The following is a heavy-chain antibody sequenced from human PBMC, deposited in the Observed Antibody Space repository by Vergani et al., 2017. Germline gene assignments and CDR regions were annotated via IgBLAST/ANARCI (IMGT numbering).Heavy chain of an antibody. CDR3: VGGSSSTFDF. CDR2: MSPNSGNT. J-gene: IGHJ4*02. Sequence: QVQLVQSGAEVRKPGASVKVSCKASGYTFIHYDISWVRQASGQGLEWMGWMSPNSGNTGYAQKFQGRITMTRDTSISTAFMELSSLTSDDTAVYYCVGGSSSTFDFWGQGTLVTVPS. D-gene: IGHD6-6*01. V-gene: IGHV1-8*01. CDR1: GYTFIHYD.